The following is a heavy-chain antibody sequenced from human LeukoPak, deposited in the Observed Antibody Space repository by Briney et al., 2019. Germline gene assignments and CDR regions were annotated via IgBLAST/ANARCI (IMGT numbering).Heavy chain of an antibody. Sequence: GGSLRLSCAASGFSLSDYTMNWVRQAPGRGLEWLSSITSSSATKNYADSVRGRFTISRDNSKNTLYLQMKSLRAEDTAVYYCAKGGGYEAQYYYYYLDVWGKGTTVTISS. V-gene: IGHV3-48*01. J-gene: IGHJ6*03. CDR2: ITSSSATK. CDR1: GFSLSDYT. D-gene: IGHD5-12*01. CDR3: AKGGGYEAQYYYYYLDV.